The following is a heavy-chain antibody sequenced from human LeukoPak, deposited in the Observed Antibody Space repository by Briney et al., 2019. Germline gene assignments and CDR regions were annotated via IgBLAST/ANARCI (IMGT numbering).Heavy chain of an antibody. Sequence: ASVKVSCKVSGYTLTELSMHWVRQAPGKGLEWMGGFDPEDGETIYAQKFQGRVTMTRNTSISTAYMELSSLRSEDTAVYYCARGYYDSSGDYYGMDVWGQGTTVTVSS. CDR2: FDPEDGET. J-gene: IGHJ6*02. CDR1: GYTLTELS. V-gene: IGHV1-24*01. CDR3: ARGYYDSSGDYYGMDV. D-gene: IGHD3-22*01.